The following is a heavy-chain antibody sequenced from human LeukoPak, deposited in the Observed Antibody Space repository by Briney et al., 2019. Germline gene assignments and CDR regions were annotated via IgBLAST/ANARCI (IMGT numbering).Heavy chain of an antibody. CDR1: GYTFTSYD. D-gene: IGHD2-15*01. V-gene: IGHV1-8*01. Sequence: APVTVSCKASGYTFTSYDINWVRQATGQGLEWMGWMNPNSGNTGYAQKFQGRVTMTRNTSISIAYMELSSLRSEDTAVYYCARGTGYCTGGSRYNWFDPWGQGTLVTVSS. CDR2: MNPNSGNT. J-gene: IGHJ5*02. CDR3: ARGTGYCTGGSRYNWFDP.